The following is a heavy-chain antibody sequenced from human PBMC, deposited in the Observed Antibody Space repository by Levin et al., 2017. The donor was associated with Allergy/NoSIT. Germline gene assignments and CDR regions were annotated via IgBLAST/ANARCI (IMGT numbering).Heavy chain of an antibody. CDR1: GGSFSGYY. D-gene: IGHD3-22*01. J-gene: IGHJ6*02. V-gene: IGHV4-34*01. CDR3: ARMYYYDSSGYRSAPYYYYYYGMDV. Sequence: SQTLSLTCAVYGGSFSGYYWSWIRQPPGKGLEWIGEINHSGSTNYNPSLKSRVTISVDTSKNQFSLKLSSVTAADTAVYYCARMYYYDSSGYRSAPYYYYYYGMDVWGQGTTVTVSS. CDR2: INHSGST.